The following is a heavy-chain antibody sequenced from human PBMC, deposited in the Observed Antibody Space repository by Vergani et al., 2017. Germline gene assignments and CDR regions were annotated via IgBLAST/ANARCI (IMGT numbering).Heavy chain of an antibody. V-gene: IGHV3-30-3*01. Sequence: QVQLVESGGGVVQPGTSLRLSCVVSGFALNRHAMYWVRQAPGKGLEWVVGISFDGTNEYYPDLVKGRFTISRDIAKNTLYLQVRSLRLADTGVDHCVRDRGLCAGGRCYTEAWDYWGQGTPVTVSS. CDR3: VRDRGLCAGGRCYTEAWDY. J-gene: IGHJ4*02. CDR1: GFALNRHA. CDR2: ISFDGTNE. D-gene: IGHD2-2*02.